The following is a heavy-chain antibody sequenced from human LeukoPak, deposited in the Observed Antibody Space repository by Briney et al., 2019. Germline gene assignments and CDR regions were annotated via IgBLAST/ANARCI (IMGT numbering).Heavy chain of an antibody. J-gene: IGHJ4*02. Sequence: HPGGSLRLPCAASGFTFRNFWMSWVRQAPGRGLEWVANIHPEGNEKYHVESVKGRFTISRDNAKSSLFLQMNGLRAEDTAVYYCARGDAFSGDHWGQGTLVTVSS. CDR1: GFTFRNFW. V-gene: IGHV3-7*04. CDR2: IHPEGNEK. CDR3: ARGDAFSGDH.